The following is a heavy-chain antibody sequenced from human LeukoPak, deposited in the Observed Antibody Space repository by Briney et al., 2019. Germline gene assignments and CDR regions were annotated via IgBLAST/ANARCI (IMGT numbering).Heavy chain of an antibody. D-gene: IGHD3-10*01. J-gene: IGHJ4*02. CDR1: GGSISSGGYY. CDR2: IYYSGST. CDR3: ARGGSSETSFDY. V-gene: IGHV4-30-4*01. Sequence: SETLSLTCTVSGGSISSGGYYWSWIRQPPGKGLEWIGYIYYSGSTYYNPSLKSRVTISVDTSKNQFSLKLSSVTAADTAVYYCARGGSSETSFDYWGQGTLVTVSS.